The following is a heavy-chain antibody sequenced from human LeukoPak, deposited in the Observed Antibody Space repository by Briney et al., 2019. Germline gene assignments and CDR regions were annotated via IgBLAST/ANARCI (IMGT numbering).Heavy chain of an antibody. V-gene: IGHV1-8*01. CDR2: MNPNSGNT. Sequence: ASVKVSCKASGYTFTSYDINWVRQAPGQGLEWMGWMNPNSGNTGYAQKFQGRVTMTRNTSLSTAYMELSSLRSEDTAVYYCARRPVACSGGSCYRNWFDPWGQGTLVTVSS. D-gene: IGHD2-15*01. CDR1: GYTFTSYD. CDR3: ARRPVACSGGSCYRNWFDP. J-gene: IGHJ5*02.